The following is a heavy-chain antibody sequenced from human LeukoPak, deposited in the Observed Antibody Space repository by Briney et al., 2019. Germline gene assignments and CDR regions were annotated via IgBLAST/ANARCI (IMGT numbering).Heavy chain of an antibody. CDR1: GGSFSSYY. J-gene: IGHJ3*02. V-gene: IGHV4-59*12. D-gene: IGHD3-10*01. Sequence: SETLSLTCTLSGGSFSSYYWGWIRQPPGKGLEWIGNIFYSGSTYYGPSLKSRVTISLDTSRNQFSLKLNSVTAADTAAYYCAKSNGYGLVDIWGQGTMVTVSS. CDR2: IFYSGST. CDR3: AKSNGYGLVDI.